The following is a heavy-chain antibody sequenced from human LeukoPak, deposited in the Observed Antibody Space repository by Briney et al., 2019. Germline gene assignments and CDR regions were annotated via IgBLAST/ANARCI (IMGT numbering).Heavy chain of an antibody. CDR2: IYYSGST. CDR1: GGSVSSGSYY. V-gene: IGHV4-61*01. Sequence: ETLSLTCTVSGGSVSSGSYYWSWIRQSPGKGLEFIGYIYYSGSTNYNPSLKSRFTISIDTSKNQFSLRLQSVGAADTAVYYCARGGSAFDIWGQGTMVTVSS. CDR3: ARGGSAFDI. D-gene: IGHD6-25*01. J-gene: IGHJ3*02.